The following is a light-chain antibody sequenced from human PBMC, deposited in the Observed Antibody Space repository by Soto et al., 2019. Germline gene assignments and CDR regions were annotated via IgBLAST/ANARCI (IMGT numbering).Light chain of an antibody. Sequence: DIQMIQSPSSLSASVGDRVTITCQASQDISNYLNWYQQKPGKAPKLLIYDASNLETGVPSKFSGSGSGTDFTFTISSLQPEDIATYYCQQYDNFPLTFGGGTKVEIK. CDR1: QDISNY. V-gene: IGKV1-33*01. CDR3: QQYDNFPLT. J-gene: IGKJ4*01. CDR2: DAS.